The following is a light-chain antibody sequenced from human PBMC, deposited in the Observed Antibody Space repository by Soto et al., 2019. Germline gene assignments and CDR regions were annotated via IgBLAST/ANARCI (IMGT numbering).Light chain of an antibody. Sequence: QSALTQPPSASGSPVQSVTISCTGTSSDVGAYDYVSWYQQHPGKAPKLMIYEINNRPSGVPDRFSVSKSGNTASLTVSGLQAEDEADYYCSSCAGSNNFPYVFGTGTKLTVL. J-gene: IGLJ1*01. CDR3: SSCAGSNNFPYV. CDR2: EIN. CDR1: SSDVGAYDY. V-gene: IGLV2-8*01.